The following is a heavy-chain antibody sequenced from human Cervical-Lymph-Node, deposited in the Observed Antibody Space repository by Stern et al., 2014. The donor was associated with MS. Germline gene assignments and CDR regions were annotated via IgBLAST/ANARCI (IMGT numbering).Heavy chain of an antibody. CDR1: GGTFSRYG. Sequence: VQLLESGAEVRKPGSSVKVSCKASGGTFSRYGISWVRQAPGQGLEWMGGIIPVVGTADYAEQFQGRVTITADGSTSPAYMELSSLTSADTAVYYCARGPYNRDFFEYWGQGTLVTVSS. CDR3: ARGPYNRDFFEY. D-gene: IGHD1-1*01. CDR2: IIPVVGTA. J-gene: IGHJ4*02. V-gene: IGHV1-69*01.